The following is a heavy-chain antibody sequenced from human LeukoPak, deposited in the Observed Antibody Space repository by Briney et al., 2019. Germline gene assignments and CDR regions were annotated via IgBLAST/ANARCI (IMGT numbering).Heavy chain of an antibody. CDR3: ARTRMATTPSYFDY. CDR2: INHSGST. V-gene: IGHV4-34*01. CDR1: GGSFSGYY. Sequence: PSETLSLTCAVYGGSFSGYYWSWIRQPPGKGLEWIGEINHSGSTNYNPSLKSRVTISADTSKNQFSLKLSSVTAADTAVYYCARTRMATTPSYFDYWGQGTLVTVSS. J-gene: IGHJ4*02. D-gene: IGHD5-24*01.